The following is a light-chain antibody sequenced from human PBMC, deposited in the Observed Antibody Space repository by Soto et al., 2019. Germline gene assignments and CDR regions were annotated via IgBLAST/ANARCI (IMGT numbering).Light chain of an antibody. V-gene: IGKV3D-15*01. CDR2: ASS. CDR3: QQYYHWGLS. CDR1: QNVVNN. Sequence: VMTQSPGNLSVSPGERVTLFCRASQNVVNNIAWYQVKPAQPPRLLIYASSTRATGIPAAFSGSGSETQFSLTISILQSEDSAVYCCQQYYHWGLSFGGGTTVEI. J-gene: IGKJ4*01.